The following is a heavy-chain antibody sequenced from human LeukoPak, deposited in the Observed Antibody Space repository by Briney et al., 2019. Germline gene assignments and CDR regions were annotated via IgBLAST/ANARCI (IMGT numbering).Heavy chain of an antibody. Sequence: SETLSLTCTVSGGSISSGSSFWGWIRQPPGKGLEWIGSISDSGSTYYNPSLKSRVTISVDTSKNQFSLKLSSVTAADTAVYYCARGQQWLVVIDYWGQGTLVTVSS. D-gene: IGHD6-19*01. CDR3: ARGQQWLVVIDY. V-gene: IGHV4-39*01. J-gene: IGHJ4*02. CDR1: GGSISSGSSF. CDR2: ISDSGST.